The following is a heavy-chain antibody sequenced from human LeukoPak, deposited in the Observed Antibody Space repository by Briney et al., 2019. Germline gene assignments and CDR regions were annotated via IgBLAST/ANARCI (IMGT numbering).Heavy chain of an antibody. CDR1: GGSISGYY. CDR3: ARGFGHP. Sequence: SETLSLTFTVSGGSISGYYWSWFRQPAGKGLEWIGRVYTSGTTNYNPSLKSRVTMSIDTPKNQFSLKLTSVTAADTAVYYCARGFGHPWGQGTLVTVSS. D-gene: IGHD3-10*01. V-gene: IGHV4-4*07. J-gene: IGHJ5*02. CDR2: VYTSGTT.